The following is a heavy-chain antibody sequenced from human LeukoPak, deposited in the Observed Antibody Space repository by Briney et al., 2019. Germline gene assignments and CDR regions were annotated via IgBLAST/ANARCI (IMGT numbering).Heavy chain of an antibody. CDR3: XXHXYSSGPGIDFDY. D-gene: IGHD6-19*01. CDR1: GFTFSSYG. V-gene: IGHV3-23*01. J-gene: IGHJ4*02. Sequence: GGSLRLSCAASGFTFSSYGMSWVRQAPGKGLEWVSAISGSGGSTYYADSVKGRFTISRDNSKNTLYLQMNSLRAEDTAVYYXXXHXYSSGPGIDFDYWGQGTLVTVSS. CDR2: ISGSGGST.